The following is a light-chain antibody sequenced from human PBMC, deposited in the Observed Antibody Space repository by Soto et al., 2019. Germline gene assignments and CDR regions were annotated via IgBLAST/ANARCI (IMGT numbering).Light chain of an antibody. V-gene: IGKV1-8*01. CDR1: QGISSY. J-gene: IGKJ1*01. CDR3: QQYYSYPQT. Sequence: AIRMTQSPSSLSASTGDRVTITCRASQGISSYLAWYQQKPGKAPKLLIYAASTLQSGVPSMFSGSGSGTDFTLTISCLQSEDFATYYCQQYYSYPQTFGQGTKVDI. CDR2: AAS.